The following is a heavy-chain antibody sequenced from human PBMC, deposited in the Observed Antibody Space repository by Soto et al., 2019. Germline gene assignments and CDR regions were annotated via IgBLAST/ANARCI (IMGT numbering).Heavy chain of an antibody. V-gene: IGHV4-59*01. Sequence: SETLSLTCTVSGGSISSYYWSWIRQPPGKGLEWIGYIYYSGSTNYNPSLKSRVTISVDTSKNQFSLKLSSVTAADTAVYYCARDQAGAVGEGDYYYYYYMDVWGKGTTVTVSS. CDR1: GGSISSYY. D-gene: IGHD3-10*01. CDR2: IYYSGST. CDR3: ARDQAGAVGEGDYYYYYYMDV. J-gene: IGHJ6*03.